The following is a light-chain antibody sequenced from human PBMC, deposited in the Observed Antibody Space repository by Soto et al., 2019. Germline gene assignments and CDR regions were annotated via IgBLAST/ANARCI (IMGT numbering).Light chain of an antibody. CDR1: PVISNY. Sequence: DIQMTQSLSSLSASVGDRVTITCRASPVISNYLAWYQQKSVKDPKLLIYAASTLQSGVPSRFSGSGSGTDFTLTISRLQPEDFATYYCQQSYSTPAFGGGTKVDIK. CDR3: QQSYSTPA. V-gene: IGKV1-39*01. J-gene: IGKJ4*01. CDR2: AAS.